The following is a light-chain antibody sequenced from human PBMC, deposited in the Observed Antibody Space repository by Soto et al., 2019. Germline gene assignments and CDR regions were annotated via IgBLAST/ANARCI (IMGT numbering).Light chain of an antibody. CDR1: QSISSY. CDR3: QQTYSTPWT. CDR2: AAS. Sequence: DRQMTHSPSSLSASVGERVSSTGLASQSISSYLNWYQQKPGKAPKLLIYAASSLQSGVPSRFSGSGSGTDFTLTISRLQPEDFAPYYCQQTYSTPWTFARGTKVDI. J-gene: IGKJ1*01. V-gene: IGKV1-39*01.